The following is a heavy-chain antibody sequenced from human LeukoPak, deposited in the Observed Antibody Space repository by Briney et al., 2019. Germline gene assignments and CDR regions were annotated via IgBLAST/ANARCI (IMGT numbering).Heavy chain of an antibody. J-gene: IGHJ5*02. V-gene: IGHV3-74*01. D-gene: IGHD1/OR15-1a*01. CDR1: GFAFSKYW. CDR3: AKDLSWNTADR. Sequence: GGSLRLSCVASGFAFSKYWMHWVRQASGKAPVWVSRINPDGTTTDYADSVKGRFTISRDNAKNMVSLQMNGLRADDTALYYCAKDLSWNTADRWGQGILVTVSS. CDR2: INPDGTTT.